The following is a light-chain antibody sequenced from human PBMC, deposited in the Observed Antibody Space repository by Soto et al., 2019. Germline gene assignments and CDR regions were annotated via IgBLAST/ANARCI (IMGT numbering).Light chain of an antibody. Sequence: QSVLTQPASVSGSPGQSITISCTGTSGDIGGYNYVSWYQQHPGKAPKLLISEVTNRPSGVSNRFSGSKSGNTASLTISGLQAEDEADYYCGTWDSSLSAGVFGTGTKLTVL. CDR1: SGDIGGYNY. J-gene: IGLJ1*01. V-gene: IGLV2-14*01. CDR3: GTWDSSLSAGV. CDR2: EVT.